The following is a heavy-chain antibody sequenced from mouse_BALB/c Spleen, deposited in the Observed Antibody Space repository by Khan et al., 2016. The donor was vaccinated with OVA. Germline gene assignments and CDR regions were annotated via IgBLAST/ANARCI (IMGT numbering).Heavy chain of an antibody. J-gene: IGHJ2*01. D-gene: IGHD1-1*01. Sequence: EVKLEESGPGLVKPSQSLSLTCTVTGYSITSGYAWNWIRQFPGNKLEWMGYISYSGGTSFNPSLKSRISITRDTSKTQFFLQLNSVTTEDTATYYCGRGNYYGYYFDYWGQGTPLTVSS. V-gene: IGHV3-2*02. CDR1: GYSITSGYA. CDR3: GRGNYYGYYFDY. CDR2: ISYSGGT.